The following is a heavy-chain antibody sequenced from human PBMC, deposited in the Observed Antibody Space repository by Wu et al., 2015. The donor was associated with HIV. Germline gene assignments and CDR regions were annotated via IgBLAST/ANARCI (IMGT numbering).Heavy chain of an antibody. CDR1: GYTFVSYD. D-gene: IGHD3-16*01. V-gene: IGHV1-8*01. Sequence: LVQSGAEVKKPGASVKASCKAFGYTFVSYDIHWVRQAPGQGLEWMGWVNPKSGHTGYAQKFQGRITMTRDNSISTAYMELSSLRSADTAVFYCARGPSTRADEVGGYWFDPWGQGTLVSVSS. CDR3: ARGPSTRADEVGGYWFDP. J-gene: IGHJ5*02. CDR2: VNPKSGHT.